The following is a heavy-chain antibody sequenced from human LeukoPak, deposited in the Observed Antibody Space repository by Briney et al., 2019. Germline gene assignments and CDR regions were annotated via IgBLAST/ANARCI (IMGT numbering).Heavy chain of an antibody. Sequence: GGSLRLSCAASGFTFSSYAMSWVRQAPGKGLEWVSAISGGGGSTYYADSVKGRFTISRDNSKNTLYLQMNSLRAEDTAVYYCASSIAAAPYYFDYWGQGTLVTVSS. CDR3: ASSIAAAPYYFDY. J-gene: IGHJ4*02. CDR2: ISGGGGST. CDR1: GFTFSSYA. V-gene: IGHV3-23*01. D-gene: IGHD6-13*01.